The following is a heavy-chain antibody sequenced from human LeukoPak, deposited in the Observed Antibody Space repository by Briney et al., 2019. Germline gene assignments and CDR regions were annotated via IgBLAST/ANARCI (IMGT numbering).Heavy chain of an antibody. J-gene: IGHJ6*02. Sequence: PSETLSLTCTVAGGSISSYYWSWIRQPPGKGLEWIGYIYYSGSTNYNPSLKSRVTISVDTSKNQFSLKLSSVTAADTAVYYCARVGLLWFGEPYYYGMDVWGQGTTVTVSS. CDR3: ARVGLLWFGEPYYYGMDV. CDR2: IYYSGST. CDR1: GGSISSYY. D-gene: IGHD3-10*01. V-gene: IGHV4-59*01.